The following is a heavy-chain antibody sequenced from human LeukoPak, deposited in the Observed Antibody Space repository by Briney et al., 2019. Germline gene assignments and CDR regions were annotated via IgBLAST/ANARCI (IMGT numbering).Heavy chain of an antibody. CDR2: INPNSGGT. D-gene: IGHD3-22*01. CDR3: ARAALYYYDSSGYPQSGDNWFDP. V-gene: IGHV1-2*04. J-gene: IGHJ5*02. CDR1: GYTFTGYY. Sequence: ASVKVSCKASGYTFTGYYMHWVRQAHGQGLEWMGWINPNSGGTNYAQKFQGWVTMTRDTSISTAYMELSRLRSDDTAVYYCARAALYYYDSSGYPQSGDNWFDPWGQGTLVTVSS.